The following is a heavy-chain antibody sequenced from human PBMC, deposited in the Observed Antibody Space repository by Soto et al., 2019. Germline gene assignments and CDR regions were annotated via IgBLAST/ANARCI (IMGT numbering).Heavy chain of an antibody. Sequence: SETLSLTCTVSGGSISSGGYYWSWIRQHPRKGLEWIGYIYYSGSTYYNPSLKSRVTISVDTSKNQFSLKLSSVTAADTAVYYCAASCVGCGGFNYYGMDVWGQGTTVTVS. J-gene: IGHJ6*02. CDR3: AASCVGCGGFNYYGMDV. D-gene: IGHD2-21*01. V-gene: IGHV4-31*03. CDR2: IYYSGST. CDR1: GGSISSGGYY.